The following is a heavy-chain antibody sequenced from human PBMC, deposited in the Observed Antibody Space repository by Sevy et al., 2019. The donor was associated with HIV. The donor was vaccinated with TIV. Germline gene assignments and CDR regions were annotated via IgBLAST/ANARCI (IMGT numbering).Heavy chain of an antibody. CDR2: IDPNNGNS. D-gene: IGHD1-26*01. CDR1: GYTFTDYY. V-gene: IGHV1-2*02. Sequence: ASVKVSCKASGYTFTDYYMHWVRQAPGQGLEWMGWIDPNNGNSNSAQKFQGRLTLTSDMSISTAYMELSRLRSDDTATYFCTRDDIYTHPWEFDWWSHGALVTVSS. CDR3: TRDDIYTHPWEFDW. J-gene: IGHJ4*01.